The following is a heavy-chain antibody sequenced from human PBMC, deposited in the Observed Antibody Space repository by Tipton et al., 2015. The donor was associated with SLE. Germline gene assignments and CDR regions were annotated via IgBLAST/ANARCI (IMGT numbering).Heavy chain of an antibody. J-gene: IGHJ4*02. CDR3: ARGRGMITFGGIIAD. D-gene: IGHD3-16*02. CDR1: GGSFSGYY. V-gene: IGHV4-34*01. Sequence: TLSLTCAVDGGSFSGYYWSWIRQPPGQGLEWIGEINHSETINYKPSLKSRVTISLDTSQNHFSLKLTSVTAADTAVYYCARGRGMITFGGIIADWGQGTLVTVSS. CDR2: INHSETI.